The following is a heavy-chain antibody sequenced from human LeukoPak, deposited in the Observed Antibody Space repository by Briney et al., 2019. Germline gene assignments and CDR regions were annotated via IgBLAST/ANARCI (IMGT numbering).Heavy chain of an antibody. J-gene: IGHJ6*04. CDR1: GFIFSDFY. Sequence: SGGSLRLSCTASGFIFSDFYMTWLRQAPGRGLEWGSYISSRKKHTKYADSVKGRFTISRDNANNSLYLQMNSLRAEDTAVYYCARGTQWLADYYYYGMDVWGKGTTVTVSS. D-gene: IGHD6-19*01. V-gene: IGHV3-11*06. CDR2: ISSRKKHT. CDR3: ARGTQWLADYYYYGMDV.